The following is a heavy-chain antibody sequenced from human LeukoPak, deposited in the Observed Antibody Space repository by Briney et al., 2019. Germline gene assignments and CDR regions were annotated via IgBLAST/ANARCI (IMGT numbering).Heavy chain of an antibody. CDR3: ARVGYDYVWGSYRYYFDY. CDR2: IYYSGST. CDR1: GGSISSGDYY. Sequence: PSETLSLTCAVSGGSISSGDYYWSWIRQPPGKGLEWIGYIYYSGSTYYNPSLKSRVTISVDTSKNQFSLKLSSVTAADTAVYYCARVGYDYVWGSYRYYFDYWGQGTLVTVSS. V-gene: IGHV4-30-4*01. J-gene: IGHJ4*02. D-gene: IGHD3-16*02.